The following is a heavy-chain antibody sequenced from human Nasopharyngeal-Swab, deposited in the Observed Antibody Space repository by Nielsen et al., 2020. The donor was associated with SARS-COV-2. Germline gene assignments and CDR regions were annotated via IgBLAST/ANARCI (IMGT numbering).Heavy chain of an antibody. CDR1: GFTFRKYA. V-gene: IGHV3-23*01. J-gene: IGHJ4*02. D-gene: IGHD4-17*01. Sequence: GESLKISCAASGFTFRKYAMSWVRQAPGRGLEWISAISGLGGSTYYADSVKGRFTISRDNSKNTLYLQMNSLRAEDTAVYFCARTTVTTDPGDYWGQGTLVTVSS. CDR3: ARTTVTTDPGDY. CDR2: ISGLGGST.